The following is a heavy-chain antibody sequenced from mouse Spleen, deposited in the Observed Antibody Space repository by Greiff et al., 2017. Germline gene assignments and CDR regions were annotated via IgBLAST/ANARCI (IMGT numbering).Heavy chain of an antibody. D-gene: IGHD1-1*02. V-gene: IGHV14-2*01. CDR2: IDPEDGDT. Sequence: EVQLQQSGAELVKPGASVKLSCTASGFNINDYYMHWVKQRTEQGLEWIGRIDPEDGDTKYAPNFQGKATIPAYTSSNTAYLQLSSLTSGGTAVYYCARGNDGSYVLAYWGQRTLGTVPA. CDR1: GFNINDYY. CDR3: ARGNDGSYVLAY. J-gene: IGHJ3*01.